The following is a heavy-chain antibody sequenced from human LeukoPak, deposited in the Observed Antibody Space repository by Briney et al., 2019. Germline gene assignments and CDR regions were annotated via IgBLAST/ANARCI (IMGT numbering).Heavy chain of an antibody. CDR1: GFTFSSTW. Sequence: TGGSLRLSCAASGFTFSSTWMHWVRQVPGKELVWVARIESDGRRTTYAESVKGRFTVSRDNGKKLVHLQLNSLRAEDTAVYFCARIPHPDYADAQWGQGTLVIVSS. J-gene: IGHJ4*02. D-gene: IGHD4-17*01. V-gene: IGHV3-74*03. CDR3: ARIPHPDYADAQ. CDR2: IESDGRRT.